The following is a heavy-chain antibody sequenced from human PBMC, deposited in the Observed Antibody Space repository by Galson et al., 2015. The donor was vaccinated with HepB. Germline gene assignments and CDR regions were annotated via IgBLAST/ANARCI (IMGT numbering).Heavy chain of an antibody. CDR3: AKDEGDYYYYYMDV. V-gene: IGHV3-23*01. Sequence: LSLSCAASGFTFRSYAMSWVRQAPGKGLEWVSAISGSGGSTYYADSVKGRFTISRDNSKNTLYLQMSSLRAEDTAVYYCAKDEGDYYYYYMDVWGKGTTVTVSS. CDR1: GFTFRSYA. J-gene: IGHJ6*03. CDR2: ISGSGGST.